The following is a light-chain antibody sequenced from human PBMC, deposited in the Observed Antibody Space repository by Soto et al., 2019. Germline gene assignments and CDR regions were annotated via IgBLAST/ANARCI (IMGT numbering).Light chain of an antibody. CDR1: SSNIGSNY. V-gene: IGLV1-47*01. J-gene: IGLJ2*01. CDR3: AAWDDSLSGVV. CDR2: RNN. Sequence: QSVLTQPPSASGTPGQRVTISCSGSSSNIGSNYVYWYQLLPGAAPKLLIYRNNQRPSGVPDRFSGSKSGTSASLAIGGLRSEDEAEYYCAAWDDSLSGVVFGGGTKLTVL.